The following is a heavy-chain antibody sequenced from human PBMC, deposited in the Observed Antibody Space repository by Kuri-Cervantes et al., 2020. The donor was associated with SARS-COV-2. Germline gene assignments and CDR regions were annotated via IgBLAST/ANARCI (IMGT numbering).Heavy chain of an antibody. J-gene: IGHJ6*02. D-gene: IGHD2-2*01. CDR2: INAGNGDT. CDR3: AETSWRWDIVVVPPRGVYYYYGMDV. V-gene: IGHV1-3*01. CDR1: GYTFTSYA. Sequence: ASVKVSCKASGYTFTSYAMHWVRQAPGQRLEWMGWINAGNGDTKYSQKFQGRVTITRDTSASTAYMELSSLRSEDTAVYYCAETSWRWDIVVVPPRGVYYYYGMDVWGQGTTVTVSS.